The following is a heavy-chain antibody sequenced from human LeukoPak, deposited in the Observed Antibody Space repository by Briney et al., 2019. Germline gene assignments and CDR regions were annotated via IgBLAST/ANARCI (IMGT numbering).Heavy chain of an antibody. J-gene: IGHJ4*02. CDR2: INHSGST. Sequence: TPSETLSLTCAVYGGSFSGYYWSWIRQPPGKGLEWIGEINHSGSTNYNPSLKSRVTISVDTSKNQFSLKLSSVTAADTAVYYCARVHGSSIAVAGPTPSPFDYWGQGTLVTVSS. D-gene: IGHD6-19*01. CDR3: ARVHGSSIAVAGPTPSPFDY. V-gene: IGHV4-34*01. CDR1: GGSFSGYY.